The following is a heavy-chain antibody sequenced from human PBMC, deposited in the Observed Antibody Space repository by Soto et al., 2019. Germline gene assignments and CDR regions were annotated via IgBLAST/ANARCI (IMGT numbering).Heavy chain of an antibody. V-gene: IGHV4-4*02. CDR3: ARERVDYYDFWSGYYPPGNNWFDP. CDR1: GGSISSSNW. J-gene: IGHJ5*02. CDR2: IYHSGST. D-gene: IGHD3-3*01. Sequence: SETLSLTCAVSGGSISSSNWWSWVRQPPGKGLEWIGEIYHSGSTYYNPSLKSRVTISVDTSKNQFSLKLSSVTAADTAVYYCARERVDYYDFWSGYYPPGNNWFDPWGQGTLVTVSS.